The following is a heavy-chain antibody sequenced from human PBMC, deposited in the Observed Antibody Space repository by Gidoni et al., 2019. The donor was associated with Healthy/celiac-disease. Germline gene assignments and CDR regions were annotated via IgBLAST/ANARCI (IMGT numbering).Heavy chain of an antibody. V-gene: IGHV4-4*07. CDR2: IYTSGST. CDR1: GGSISSYY. D-gene: IGHD6-6*01. J-gene: IGHJ6*03. CDR3: ARVSSSSSYYYYYYMDV. Sequence: QVQLQESGPGLVKPSETLSLTCTVSGGSISSYYWSWIRQPAGKGLEWIGRIYTSGSTNYNPSLKSRVTMSVDTSKNQFSLKLSSVTAADTAVYYCARVSSSSSYYYYYYMDVWGKGTTVTVSS.